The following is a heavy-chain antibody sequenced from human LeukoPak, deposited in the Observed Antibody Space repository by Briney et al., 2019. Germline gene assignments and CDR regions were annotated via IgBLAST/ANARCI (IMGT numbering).Heavy chain of an antibody. CDR1: GGSISSGTYY. CDR3: ARDGYSSFDY. Sequence: SETLSLTCTVSGGSISSGTYYWSWIRQPAGKGLEWIGRISASGSTNYNPSLKSRVTISLDTSKNRFSLKLTSVTAADTAVYYCARDGYSSFDYWGQGTLVTVSS. D-gene: IGHD4-23*01. CDR2: ISASGST. J-gene: IGHJ4*02. V-gene: IGHV4-61*02.